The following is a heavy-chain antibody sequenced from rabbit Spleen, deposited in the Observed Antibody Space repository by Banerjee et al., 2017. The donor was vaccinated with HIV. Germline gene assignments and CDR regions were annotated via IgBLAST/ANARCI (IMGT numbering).Heavy chain of an antibody. J-gene: IGHJ6*01. CDR2: IDTGDGDT. CDR1: GFSFNNIYW. CDR3: ARDTSSSFSSYGMDL. Sequence: QQQLEESGGGLVKPGGTLTLTCTASGFSFNNIYWICWVRQAPGKGLEWITCIDTGDGDTYYANWAKGRFTISKTSSTTVTLQMTSLTAADTATYFCARDTSSSFSSYGMDLWGPGTLVTVS. D-gene: IGHD1-1*01. V-gene: IGHV1S45*01.